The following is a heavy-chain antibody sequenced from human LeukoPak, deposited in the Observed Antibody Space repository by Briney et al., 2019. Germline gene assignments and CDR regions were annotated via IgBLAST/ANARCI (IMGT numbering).Heavy chain of an antibody. V-gene: IGHV4-39*07. CDR2: IYYSGNT. D-gene: IGHD4-23*01. J-gene: IGHJ4*02. CDR3: ARVVGGELIDY. Sequence: SETLSLTCPVSGGSISSSTYYWGWIRQPPGKGLEWIGSIYYSGNTYYNPSLKSRVTVSVDTSKNQFSLKLSSVTAADTAVYYCARVVGGELIDYWGQGTLVTVSS. CDR1: GGSISSSTYY.